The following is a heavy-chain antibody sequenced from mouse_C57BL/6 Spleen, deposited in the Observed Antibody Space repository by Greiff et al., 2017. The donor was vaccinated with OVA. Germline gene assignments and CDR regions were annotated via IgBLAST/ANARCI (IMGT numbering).Heavy chain of an antibody. J-gene: IGHJ2*01. D-gene: IGHD1-1*01. CDR2: ISNLAYSI. CDR3: ARQGGSSYGFDY. CDR1: GFTFSDYG. V-gene: IGHV5-15*01. Sequence: EVMLVESGGGLVQPGGSLKLSCAASGFTFSDYGMAWVRQAPRKGPEWVAFISNLAYSIYYADTVTGRFTISRENAKNTLYLEMSSLRSEDTAMYYCARQGGSSYGFDYWGQGTTLTVSS.